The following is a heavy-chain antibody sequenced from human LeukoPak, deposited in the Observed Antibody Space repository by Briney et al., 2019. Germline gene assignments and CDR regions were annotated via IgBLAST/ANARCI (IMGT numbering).Heavy chain of an antibody. Sequence: PGGSLRLSCAASGFTFSSYSMNWVRQAPGKGLDWVSSISSSSSYIYYADSVKGRFTISRDNAKNSLYLQMNSLRAEDTAVYYCARVGGIAVAGTLLYNWFDPWGQGTLVTVSS. D-gene: IGHD6-19*01. J-gene: IGHJ5*02. CDR1: GFTFSSYS. CDR3: ARVGGIAVAGTLLYNWFDP. CDR2: ISSSSSYI. V-gene: IGHV3-21*01.